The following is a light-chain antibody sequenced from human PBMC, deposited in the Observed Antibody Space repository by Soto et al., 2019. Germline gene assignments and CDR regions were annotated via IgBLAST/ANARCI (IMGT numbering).Light chain of an antibody. J-gene: IGLJ2*01. CDR1: SSNIGADFD. V-gene: IGLV1-40*01. CDR2: DNI. CDR3: QSYDSSLSAVV. Sequence: QSVLTQPPSVSGAPGQRVTISCTGSSSNIGADFDVHWYQHLPGTAPKLLIYDNINRPSGVPDRFSGSKSGTSASLAITGLQAEDEADYYCQSYDSSLSAVVFGGGTQLTVL.